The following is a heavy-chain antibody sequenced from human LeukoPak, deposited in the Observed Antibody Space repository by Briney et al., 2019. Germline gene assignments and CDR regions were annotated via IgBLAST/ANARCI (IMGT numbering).Heavy chain of an antibody. CDR1: EFTVRFYY. Sequence: PGGSLRLYCVASEFTVRFYYMNWVRQAPGKGMEWVSIIYTSGDTYYADSVKGRFTIYRDTSKNTLYLQMNSLRAEDTAVYYCARIIGYDASGNYRGYIDLWGRGTLVTVSS. J-gene: IGHJ2*01. CDR3: ARIIGYDASGNYRGYIDL. CDR2: IYTSGDT. D-gene: IGHD3-10*01. V-gene: IGHV3-53*01.